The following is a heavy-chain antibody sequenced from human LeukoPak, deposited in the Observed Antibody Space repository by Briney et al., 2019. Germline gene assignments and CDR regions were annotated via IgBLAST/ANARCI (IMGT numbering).Heavy chain of an antibody. J-gene: IGHJ5*02. CDR2: INHSGST. CDR1: GGSFGGYY. D-gene: IGHD5-18*01. V-gene: IGHV4-34*01. Sequence: SETLSLTCAVYGGSFGGYYWSWLRQPPGKGLEWIGEINHSGSTNYNPSLKSRVTISVDTSKNQFSLKLSSVTAADTAVYYCARVIRGYSYGLTSIRPWGQGTLVTVSS. CDR3: ARVIRGYSYGLTSIRP.